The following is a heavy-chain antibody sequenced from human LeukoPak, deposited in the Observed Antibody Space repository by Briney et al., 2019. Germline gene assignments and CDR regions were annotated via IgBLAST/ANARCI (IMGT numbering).Heavy chain of an antibody. V-gene: IGHV3-7*01. D-gene: IGHD2-15*01. CDR3: ARDGVASSVDY. CDR1: GFTFTSHW. CDR2: IKENGSKK. J-gene: IGHJ4*02. Sequence: GGSLRLSCAASGFTFTSHWMSWVRQAPGKGLEWVANIKENGSKKYYVDSVKGRFTISRDNAKNSLYLQMNSLRAEDTAVYYCARDGVASSVDYWGQGTLVTVSS.